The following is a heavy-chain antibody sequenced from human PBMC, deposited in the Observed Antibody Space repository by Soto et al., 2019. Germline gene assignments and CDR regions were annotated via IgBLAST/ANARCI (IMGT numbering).Heavy chain of an antibody. D-gene: IGHD2-15*01. Sequence: EVQVLESGGGLVQPGGSLRLSCEGSGFTVSSHAMTWIRQAPGKGPEWVSTITADGGTYYADSVKGRFAMSRDTSESTLYLTMNSMGAEDTAAYYCAPHVYCSGGSCQYDAFAIRGQGTMVTVSS. CDR3: APHVYCSGGSCQYDAFAI. CDR1: GFTVSSHA. V-gene: IGHV3-23*01. J-gene: IGHJ3*02. CDR2: ITADGGT.